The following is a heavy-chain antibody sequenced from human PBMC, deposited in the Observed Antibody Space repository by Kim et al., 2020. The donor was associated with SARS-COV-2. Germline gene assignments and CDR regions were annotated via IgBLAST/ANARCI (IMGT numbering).Heavy chain of an antibody. CDR3: AKGKSGRVVSYYYYYGMDV. D-gene: IGHD3-10*01. Sequence: GGSLRLSCAASGFTFDDYTMHWVRQAPGKGLEWVSLISWDGGSTYYADSVKGRFTISRDNSKNSLYLQMNSLRTEDTALYYCAKGKSGRVVSYYYYYGMDVWGQGTTVTVSS. CDR1: GFTFDDYT. J-gene: IGHJ6*02. CDR2: ISWDGGST. V-gene: IGHV3-43*01.